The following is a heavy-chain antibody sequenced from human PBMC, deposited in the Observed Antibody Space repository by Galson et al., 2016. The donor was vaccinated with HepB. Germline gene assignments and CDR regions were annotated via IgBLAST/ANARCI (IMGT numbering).Heavy chain of an antibody. D-gene: IGHD3-3*01. Sequence: SLRLSCADSAFTFSSYTMTWVRQAPGKGLEWVGFIRSKTYGGTTEYAASVKGRFTISRDDSKTIAYLQMNSLSTEDTAVYYCTRDSNPFYYNFWSGYLLADYWGQGTLVTVSS. V-gene: IGHV3-49*04. CDR3: TRDSNPFYYNFWSGYLLADY. CDR2: IRSKTYGGTT. J-gene: IGHJ4*02. CDR1: AFTFSSYT.